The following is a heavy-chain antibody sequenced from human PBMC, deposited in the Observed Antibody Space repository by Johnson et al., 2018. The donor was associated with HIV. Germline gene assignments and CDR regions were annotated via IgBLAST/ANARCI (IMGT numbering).Heavy chain of an antibody. J-gene: IGHJ3*02. D-gene: IGHD3/OR15-3a*01. V-gene: IGHV3-30*04. Sequence: VQLVESGGGVVQPGRSLRLSCAASGFTFSSYAMHWVRQAPGKGLEWVAVISYDGSHKYYEDPVKGRFTISRDNSKNTAYLQMNSLKTEDTAMYYCTRWLDNDDFWDAFDIWGQGTMVTVSS. CDR1: GFTFSSYA. CDR2: ISYDGSHK. CDR3: TRWLDNDDFWDAFDI.